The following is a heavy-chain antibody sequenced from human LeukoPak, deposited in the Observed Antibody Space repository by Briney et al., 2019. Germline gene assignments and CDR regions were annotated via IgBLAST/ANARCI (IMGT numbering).Heavy chain of an antibody. Sequence: PGGSLRLSCAASGFTFSSYEMNWVRQAPGKGLEWVSYISSSGSTIYYADSVKGRFTISRDNAKISLYLQMNSLRAEDTAVYYCASDHCTNGVCYTDYFDYWGRGTLVTVSS. CDR1: GFTFSSYE. J-gene: IGHJ4*02. V-gene: IGHV3-48*03. CDR3: ASDHCTNGVCYTDYFDY. CDR2: ISSSGSTI. D-gene: IGHD2-8*01.